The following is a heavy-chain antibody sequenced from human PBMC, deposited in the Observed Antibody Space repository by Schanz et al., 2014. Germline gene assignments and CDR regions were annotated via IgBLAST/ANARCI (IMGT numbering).Heavy chain of an antibody. Sequence: IQTGPEVREPGASVKVSCKASGYTFNNYYRPWVRQAPGQRPEWLGGISPSTGRTTYAPKCQDRVTITRDTSMTTVYRELSSLRYEDTAIYDCAGAGSNYALNWLHPWGKGSLVIVSS. CDR2: ISPSTGRT. D-gene: IGHD3-16*01. CDR1: GYTFNNYY. CDR3: AGAGSNYALNWLHP. V-gene: IGHV1-46*02. J-gene: IGHJ5*02.